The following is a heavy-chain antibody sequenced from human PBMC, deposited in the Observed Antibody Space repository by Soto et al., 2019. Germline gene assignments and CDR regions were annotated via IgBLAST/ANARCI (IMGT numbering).Heavy chain of an antibody. Sequence: QITLKESGPTLVKPTQTLTLTCTFSGFSLSTSGVGVGWIRQPPGKALEWLALIYWNDDKRYSPSLKSRLTITKDTSKNQVVLTMTNMDPVDTATYYCAHAAYCGGDCYPGGYFDYWGQGTLVTVSS. CDR2: IYWNDDK. CDR1: GFSLSTSGVG. D-gene: IGHD2-21*02. CDR3: AHAAYCGGDCYPGGYFDY. J-gene: IGHJ4*02. V-gene: IGHV2-5*01.